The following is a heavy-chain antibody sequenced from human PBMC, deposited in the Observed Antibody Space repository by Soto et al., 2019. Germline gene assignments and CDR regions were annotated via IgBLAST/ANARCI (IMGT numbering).Heavy chain of an antibody. V-gene: IGHV3-30-3*01. Sequence: QVQLVESGGGVVQPGRSLRLSCAASGFTFSSYAMHWVRQAPGKGLEWVAVISYDGSNKYYADSVKGRFTISRDNSKNTLYLQMNSLRAEDTAVYYCARDPGRYYDILTGYIGHYWGQGTLVTVSS. CDR3: ARDPGRYYDILTGYIGHY. J-gene: IGHJ4*02. CDR1: GFTFSSYA. D-gene: IGHD3-9*01. CDR2: ISYDGSNK.